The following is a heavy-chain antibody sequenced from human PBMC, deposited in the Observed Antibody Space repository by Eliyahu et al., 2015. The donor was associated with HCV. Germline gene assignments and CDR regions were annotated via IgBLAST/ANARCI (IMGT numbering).Heavy chain of an antibody. CDR1: GYTFTSYG. D-gene: IGHD2-2*01. CDR3: ARDRGDIVVVPAPLYYYGMDV. Sequence: QVQLVQSGAEVKKPGASVKVSCKASGYTFTSYGISWVRQAPGQGLEWMGWISAYNGNTNYGQKLQGRVTMTTDTSTSTAYMELRSLRSDDTAVYYCARDRGDIVVVPAPLYYYGMDVWGQGTTVTVSS. CDR2: ISAYNGNT. J-gene: IGHJ6*02. V-gene: IGHV1-18*01.